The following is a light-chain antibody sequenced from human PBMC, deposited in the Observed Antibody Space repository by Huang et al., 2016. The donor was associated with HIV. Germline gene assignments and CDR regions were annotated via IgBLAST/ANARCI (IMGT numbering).Light chain of an antibody. Sequence: DIQMTQSPSTLSASVGDRVTITCRASQSISSWLAWYQQKPGKAPKLLINTASSLERRVPSRFSGSGSGTEFTLTISSLQPDDFATYYCQEYNSYSRTFGQGTKVEIK. J-gene: IGKJ1*01. V-gene: IGKV1-5*03. CDR3: QEYNSYSRT. CDR1: QSISSW. CDR2: TAS.